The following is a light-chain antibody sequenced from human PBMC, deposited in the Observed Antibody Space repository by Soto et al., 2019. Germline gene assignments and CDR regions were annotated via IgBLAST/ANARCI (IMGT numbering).Light chain of an antibody. CDR2: GAS. Sequence: EIVMTQSPDTLSVSPGERATLSCRASQSVSSNLAWYQQKPGLAPRLLIYGASTRATGIPARFSGSGSGTEFTLTISSLQSEDFAVYYCQQYNAWPQTFGQGTKVEIK. CDR3: QQYNAWPQT. V-gene: IGKV3-15*01. CDR1: QSVSSN. J-gene: IGKJ1*01.